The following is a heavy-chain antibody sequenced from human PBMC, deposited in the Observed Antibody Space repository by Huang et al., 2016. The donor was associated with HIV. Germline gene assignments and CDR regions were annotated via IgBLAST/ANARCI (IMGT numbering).Heavy chain of an antibody. V-gene: IGHV3-30*04. CDR3: ARSEPSRYYFDY. J-gene: IGHJ4*02. CDR1: GFTFSNYA. Sequence: QVQTVESGGGVVQPGTSLRLSCAVSGFTFSNYAMNWVRQAPGKGLEWVAVISNEGRTKYYADSVKGRFTISRDNSKNTVYLQMNSLRAEDTAVYYCARSEPSRYYFDYWGQGTLVTVSS. CDR2: ISNEGRTK.